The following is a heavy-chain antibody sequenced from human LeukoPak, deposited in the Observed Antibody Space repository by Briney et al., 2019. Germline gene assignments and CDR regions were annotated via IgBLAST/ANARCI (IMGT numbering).Heavy chain of an antibody. CDR2: VSSDGRST. J-gene: IGHJ4*02. CDR1: GFTFSSHV. CDR3: ARIEMATTHFDY. V-gene: IGHV3-64*01. D-gene: IGHD5-24*01. Sequence: PGGSLRLSCAASGFTFSSHVLHWVRQAPGKGLEYVSAVSSDGRSTYYSNSVKGRFTISRDSSKNTLYLQMGSLRGEDMAVYYCARIEMATTHFDYWGQGTLVTVSS.